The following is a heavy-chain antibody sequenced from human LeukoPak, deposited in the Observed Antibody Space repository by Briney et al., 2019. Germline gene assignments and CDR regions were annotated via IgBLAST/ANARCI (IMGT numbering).Heavy chain of an antibody. CDR2: MNPNSGNT. CDR3: ARMSYYDSSGDNWFDP. V-gene: IGHV1-8*02. D-gene: IGHD3-22*01. J-gene: IGHJ5*02. Sequence: GASVKVSCKASGYTFTSYAMNWVRQATGQGLEWMGWMNPNSGNTGYAQKFQGRVTMTRNTSISTAYMELSSLRSEDTAVYYCARMSYYDSSGDNWFDPWGQGTLVTVSS. CDR1: GYTFTSYA.